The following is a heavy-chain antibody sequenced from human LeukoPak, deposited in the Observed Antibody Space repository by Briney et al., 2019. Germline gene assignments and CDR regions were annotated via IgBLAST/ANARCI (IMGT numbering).Heavy chain of an antibody. Sequence: AGGSLRLSCAASGFTFSSYAMSWVRQAPGKGLEWVSSISSSSSYIYYADSVKGRFTISRDNAKNSLYLQMNSLRAEDTAVYYCASQLMVADYWGQGTLVTVSS. CDR1: GFTFSSYA. D-gene: IGHD2-8*01. V-gene: IGHV3-21*01. CDR2: ISSSSSYI. CDR3: ASQLMVADY. J-gene: IGHJ4*02.